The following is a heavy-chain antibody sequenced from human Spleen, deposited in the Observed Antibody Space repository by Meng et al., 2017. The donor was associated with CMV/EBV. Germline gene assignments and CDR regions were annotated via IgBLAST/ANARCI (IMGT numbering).Heavy chain of an antibody. CDR2: VYYTGST. CDR3: ARDSELLRPHYYAMDV. J-gene: IGHJ6*02. V-gene: IGHV4-59*01. D-gene: IGHD1-26*01. Sequence: SKTLSLTCTVSGGSMSTYFWNWIRQPPGKGLQWIGYVYYTGSTQYNPSLKRRVTISVDTSKNQFSLRLSSVTAADTAVYYCARDSELLRPHYYAMDVWGQGATVTVSS. CDR1: GGSMSTYF.